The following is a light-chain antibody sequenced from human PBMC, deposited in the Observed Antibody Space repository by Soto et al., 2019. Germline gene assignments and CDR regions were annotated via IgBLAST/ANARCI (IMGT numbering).Light chain of an antibody. Sequence: TQSAGAMCSSPGESATLSCRASQRLXSPYLAWYQQKPGQAPSLLIYVACSRATGIPDRFSDSGSGKECTLPVNRLEPEDVAVYEWQQHRTFGHGTKVDI. V-gene: IGKV3-20*01. CDR2: VAC. CDR3: QQHRT. CDR1: QRLXSPY. J-gene: IGKJ1*01.